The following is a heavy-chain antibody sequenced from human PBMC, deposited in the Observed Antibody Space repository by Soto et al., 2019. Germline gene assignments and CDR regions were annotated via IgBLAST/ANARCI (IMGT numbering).Heavy chain of an antibody. D-gene: IGHD6-19*01. J-gene: IGHJ4*02. V-gene: IGHV1-18*01. CDR3: ARAPFSGFRHLTGGDIDDY. CDR2: VSGYDADT. CDR1: GYSFTSYG. Sequence: ASVKVSCKASGYSFTSYGISWVRQAPGQGLEWMGWVSGYDADTIYVQKFQGRVTMTTDTSTSTAHMELRSLRSEDTAVYYCARAPFSGFRHLTGGDIDDYRGQGTLVTVSS.